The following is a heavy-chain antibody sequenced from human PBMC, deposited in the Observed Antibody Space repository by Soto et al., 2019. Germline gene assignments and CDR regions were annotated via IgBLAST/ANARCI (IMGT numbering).Heavy chain of an antibody. Sequence: GGSLRLSCAASGFTFSSYGMHWVRQAPGKGLEWVAVISYDGSNKYYADSVKGRFTISRDNSKNTLYLQMNSLRAEDTAVYYCASQILYCSGGSCYHEWGMDVWGQGTTVTVSS. CDR2: ISYDGSNK. J-gene: IGHJ6*02. V-gene: IGHV3-30*03. CDR3: ASQILYCSGGSCYHEWGMDV. D-gene: IGHD2-15*01. CDR1: GFTFSSYG.